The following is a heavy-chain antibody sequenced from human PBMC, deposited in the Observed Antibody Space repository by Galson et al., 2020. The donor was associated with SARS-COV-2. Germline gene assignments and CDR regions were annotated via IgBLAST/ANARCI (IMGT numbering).Heavy chain of an antibody. V-gene: IGHV3-49*03. Sequence: SLRLSCTASGFTFGDYSMSWFRQAPGKGLEWVGRVRSKAYGSTTEYGASVKGRFTISRDDFKNIAYLQMNSLKTEDTAMYFCTRRIGWGINSFDVWGQGTMVTVSS. CDR2: VRSKAYGSTT. CDR1: GFTFGDYS. D-gene: IGHD3-10*01. CDR3: TRRIGWGINSFDV. J-gene: IGHJ3*01.